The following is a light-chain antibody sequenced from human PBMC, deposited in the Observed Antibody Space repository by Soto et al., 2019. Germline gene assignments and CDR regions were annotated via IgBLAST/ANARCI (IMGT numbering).Light chain of an antibody. CDR2: DVS. Sequence: QSALTQPASVSGSPGQSITISCTGTSSDVGGYNYVSWYQQHPGKAPKLMIYDVSNRPSGVSNRFSGSKSASTASLTISGLQAEDEADYYCSSYTSSSTYVFGTGTKVTVL. J-gene: IGLJ1*01. V-gene: IGLV2-14*01. CDR3: SSYTSSSTYV. CDR1: SSDVGGYNY.